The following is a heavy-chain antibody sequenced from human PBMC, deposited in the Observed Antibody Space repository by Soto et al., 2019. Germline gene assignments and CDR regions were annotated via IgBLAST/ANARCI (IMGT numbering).Heavy chain of an antibody. D-gene: IGHD5-18*01. J-gene: IGHJ4*02. V-gene: IGHV3-30-3*01. CDR2: ISYDGSNK. CDR3: ARDEFGYSYGYGGSFDY. Sequence: QVQLVESGGGVVQPGRSLRLSCAASGFTFSSYAMHWVRQAPGKGLEWVAVISYDGSNKYYADSVKGRFTISRDNSKNXLYLQMNSLRAEDTAVYYCARDEFGYSYGYGGSFDYWGQRTLVTVSS. CDR1: GFTFSSYA.